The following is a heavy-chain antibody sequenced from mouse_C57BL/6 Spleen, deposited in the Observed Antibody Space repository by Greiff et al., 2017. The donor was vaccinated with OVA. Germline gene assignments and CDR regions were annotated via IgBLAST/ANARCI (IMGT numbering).Heavy chain of an antibody. CDR2: INYDGSST. V-gene: IGHV5-16*01. Sequence: EVKLMESEGGLVQPGSSMKLSCTASGFTFSDYYMAWVRQVPEKGLEWVANINYDGSSTYYLDSLKSRFIISRDNAKNILYLQMSSLKSEDTATYYCARGEYDYDGGYYFDYWGQGTTLTVSS. CDR1: GFTFSDYY. D-gene: IGHD2-4*01. CDR3: ARGEYDYDGGYYFDY. J-gene: IGHJ2*01.